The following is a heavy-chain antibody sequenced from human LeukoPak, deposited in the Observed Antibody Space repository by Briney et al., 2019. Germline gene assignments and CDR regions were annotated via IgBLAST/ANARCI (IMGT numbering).Heavy chain of an antibody. Sequence: GGSLRLSCEASELTFTFYSMNWVRQAPGKGLEWVSSISGSGTYIEYADSLKGRITISRDNARNSLYLRMNSLRVEDTAVYYCATSGCTSCFYDYWGQGTLVTVSS. CDR2: ISGSGTYI. CDR3: ATSGCTSCFYDY. D-gene: IGHD2-2*01. V-gene: IGHV3-21*01. J-gene: IGHJ4*02. CDR1: ELTFTFYS.